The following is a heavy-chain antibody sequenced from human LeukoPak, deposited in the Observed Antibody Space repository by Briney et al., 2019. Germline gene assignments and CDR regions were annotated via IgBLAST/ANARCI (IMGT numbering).Heavy chain of an antibody. D-gene: IGHD5-12*01. CDR2: ISGSGGNT. V-gene: IGHV3-23*01. Sequence: LAGGSLRLSCAASGFTFGSYGMSWVRRAPGKGPEWVSGISGSGGNTYYADSVKGRFTISRDNSQNTLYLQMNTLRAEDTAVYYCAKVVSGYHFDYWGQGTLVTVSS. J-gene: IGHJ4*02. CDR3: AKVVSGYHFDY. CDR1: GFTFGSYG.